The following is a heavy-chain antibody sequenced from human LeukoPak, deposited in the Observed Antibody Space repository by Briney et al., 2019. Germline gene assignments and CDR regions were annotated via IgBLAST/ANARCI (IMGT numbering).Heavy chain of an antibody. CDR1: GYTFTDYY. CDR3: ARERTNWGSSHIGY. Sequence: ASVKVSCKASGYTFTDYYMHWVRQAPGQGLEWMGWINPNSGGTNYAQKFQGRVTMTRDTSISTAYMELSRLRSDDTAVYYCARERTNWGSSHIGYWGQGTLVTVSS. D-gene: IGHD7-27*01. J-gene: IGHJ4*02. V-gene: IGHV1-2*02. CDR2: INPNSGGT.